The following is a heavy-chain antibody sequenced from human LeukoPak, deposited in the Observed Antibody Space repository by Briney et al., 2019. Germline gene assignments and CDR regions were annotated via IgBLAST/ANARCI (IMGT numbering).Heavy chain of an antibody. V-gene: IGHV1-8*02. Sequence: ASVKVSCKASGYTFTSYDINWVRQAPGQGLEWMGWMNPNSGNTGYAQRSQGRLTLTRDTSISTAYMELSGLRSDDTAVYYCARNVPKTGDFFYWGQGTLVTVSS. D-gene: IGHD7-27*01. CDR1: GYTFTSYD. CDR3: ARNVPKTGDFFY. CDR2: MNPNSGNT. J-gene: IGHJ4*02.